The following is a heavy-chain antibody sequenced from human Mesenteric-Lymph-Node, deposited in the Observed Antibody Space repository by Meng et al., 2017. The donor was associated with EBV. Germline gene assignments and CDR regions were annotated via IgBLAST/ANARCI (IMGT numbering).Heavy chain of an antibody. CDR3: ARRPWSLYYYFDY. J-gene: IGHJ4*02. V-gene: IGHV4-39*07. D-gene: IGHD1-26*01. Sequence: QRQRRESGPGLVKPSETLSLTCTVSGGSISSSSYYWGWIRQPPGKGLEWIGDFYYSENTYYNPSLKSRVTISVDTSKNQFSLKLSSVTAADTAVYYCARRPWSLYYYFDYWGPGTLVTVSS. CDR1: GGSISSSSYY. CDR2: FYYSENT.